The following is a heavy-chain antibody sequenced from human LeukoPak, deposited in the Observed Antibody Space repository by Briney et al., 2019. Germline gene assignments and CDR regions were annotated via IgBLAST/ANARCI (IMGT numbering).Heavy chain of an antibody. D-gene: IGHD3-3*02. CDR3: AREGFSQYYFDY. CDR2: IDPSDSYT. Sequence: GESLKISCTGSGYSFTSYWIAWVRQMPGKGLEWMGRIDPSDSYTNYSPSFQGHVTISADKSISTAYLQWSSLKASDTAMYYCAREGFSQYYFDYWGQGTLVTISS. J-gene: IGHJ4*02. V-gene: IGHV5-10-1*01. CDR1: GYSFTSYW.